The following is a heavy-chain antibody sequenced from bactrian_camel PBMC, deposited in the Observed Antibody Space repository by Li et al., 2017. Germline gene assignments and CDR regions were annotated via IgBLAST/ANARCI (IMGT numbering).Heavy chain of an antibody. CDR3: ATAFGDLWYTFGS. D-gene: IGHD2*01. CDR2: VYTGGGST. CDR1: GFTFSSYD. J-gene: IGHJ6*01. V-gene: IGHV3S40*01. Sequence: QLVESGGGLVQPGGSLRLSCAASGFTFSSYDMSWVRQAPGKGLEWVSSVYTGGGSTYYADSVKGRFTISRDNAQNAVYLQMNSLKSEDTALYYCATAFGDLWYTFGSWGQGTQVTVS.